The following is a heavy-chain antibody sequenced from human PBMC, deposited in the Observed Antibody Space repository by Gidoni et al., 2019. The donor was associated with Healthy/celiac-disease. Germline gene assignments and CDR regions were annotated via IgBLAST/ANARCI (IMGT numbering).Heavy chain of an antibody. D-gene: IGHD3-22*01. J-gene: IGHJ3*02. Sequence: EVRLVESGGGLVPQRRHLRRSCTASGFTFRDYAMRCFRQAPVKGLEWVRFIRSKAYGGTTEDAASVKGRCTISRDDSKSIAYLQINSLKTEDTAVYYCTRGQKIVVVRTKTPDAFDIWGQGTMVTVFS. CDR1: GFTFRDYA. V-gene: IGHV3-49*03. CDR2: IRSKAYGGTT. CDR3: TRGQKIVVVRTKTPDAFDI.